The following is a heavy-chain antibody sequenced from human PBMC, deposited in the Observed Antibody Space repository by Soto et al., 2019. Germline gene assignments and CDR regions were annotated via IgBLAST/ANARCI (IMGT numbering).Heavy chain of an antibody. CDR1: GFIVSDNY. Sequence: EVQLVESGGGVVQPGGSLRLSCTASGFIVSDNYVNWVRQAPGKGLEWVSVISNRGDTHYADSVRGSFSLSRDISDNTLHLKMNTLRVEDTAVYYCAREPRYCRGGSCSITGDAYDIWGHGTMVTVSS. D-gene: IGHD2-15*01. J-gene: IGHJ3*02. CDR3: AREPRYCRGGSCSITGDAYDI. CDR2: ISNRGDT. V-gene: IGHV3-66*01.